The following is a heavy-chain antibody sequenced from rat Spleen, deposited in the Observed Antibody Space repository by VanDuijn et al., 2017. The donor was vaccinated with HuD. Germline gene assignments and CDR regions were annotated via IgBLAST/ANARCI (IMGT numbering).Heavy chain of an antibody. CDR1: GFTYSNYV. V-gene: IGHV5-25*01. J-gene: IGHJ2*01. D-gene: IGHD1-7*01. CDR2: ISTGGGTT. CDR3: ARHHYGYPYYFDY. Sequence: EVQLVESGGGLVQPGRSLKLSCAASGFTYSNYVMAWVRQAPTKGLEWVASISTGGGTTYYRDSVKGRFTISRDNAKSTLYLQMDSLRSEDTATYYCARHHYGYPYYFDYWGQGVMVTVSS.